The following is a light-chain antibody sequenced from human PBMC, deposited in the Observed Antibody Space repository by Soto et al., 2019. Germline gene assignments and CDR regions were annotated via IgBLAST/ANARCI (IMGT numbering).Light chain of an antibody. CDR1: PGINYY. J-gene: IGKJ4*01. V-gene: IGKV1-33*01. Sequence: DIQMTQSPSSLSASVGDRVTITCQASPGINYYLNWYQQKPGKAPKLLIYDSSNLKTGVPSRFSGSGSETEFTFTISSLQPDDVATYYCQHYDHVPLSFGGGTKVEIK. CDR2: DSS. CDR3: QHYDHVPLS.